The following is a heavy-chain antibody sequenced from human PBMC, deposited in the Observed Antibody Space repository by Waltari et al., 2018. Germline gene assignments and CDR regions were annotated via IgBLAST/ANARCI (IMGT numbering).Heavy chain of an antibody. V-gene: IGHV1-69*01. CDR2: IIPVVGTA. CDR3: TTSSYCGTTTCYQYYGMDV. D-gene: IGHD2-2*01. CDR1: GGSFSSYS. J-gene: IGHJ6*02. Sequence: QVRLVQSGAEVKKPGSSVKVSCKAFGGSFSSYSINWVRQAPGQGLEWMGGIIPVVGTANNAQKFQDRLAITADESTSTAYMELSSLRSEDTAAYYCTTSSYCGTTTCYQYYGMDVWGQGTTVTVSS.